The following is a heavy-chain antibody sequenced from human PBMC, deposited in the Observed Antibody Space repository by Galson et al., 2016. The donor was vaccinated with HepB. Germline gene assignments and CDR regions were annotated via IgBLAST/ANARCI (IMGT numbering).Heavy chain of an antibody. CDR2: THYTAQWSN. J-gene: IGHJ6*02. V-gene: IGHV6-1*01. CDR1: GDSVSNKSAT. CDR3: ARDRRGTCTGGRCYYYGLDV. D-gene: IGHD2-8*02. Sequence: SAISGDSVSNKSATWNWIRQSPSRGIEWRGRTHYTAQWSNDYAESVKSRIILNPDTPTNQFSPHTNSVTPEDTAVYFCARDRRGTCTGGRCYYYGLDVWGQGTTVTVSS.